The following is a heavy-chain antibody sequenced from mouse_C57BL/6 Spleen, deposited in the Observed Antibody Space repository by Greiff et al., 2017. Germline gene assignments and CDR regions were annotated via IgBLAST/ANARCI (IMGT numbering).Heavy chain of an antibody. J-gene: IGHJ1*03. CDR3: TTKDPLYYGRSLYWYFDV. CDR1: GFNIKDDY. Sequence: EVQLQESGAELVRPGASVTLSCTASGFNIKDDYMHWVKQRPEQGLEWIGWIDPENGDTEYDSKFQGKATITADTSSNTAYLQLSSLTSEDTAVYYCTTKDPLYYGRSLYWYFDVWGTGTTVTVSS. CDR2: IDPENGDT. V-gene: IGHV14-4*01. D-gene: IGHD1-1*01.